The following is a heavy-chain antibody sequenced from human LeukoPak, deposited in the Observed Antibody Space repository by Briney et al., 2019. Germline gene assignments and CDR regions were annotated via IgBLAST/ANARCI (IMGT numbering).Heavy chain of an antibody. J-gene: IGHJ4*02. Sequence: PGGSLRLSCAASGFTFSSYSMNWVRRAPGERLEWGSSISSSSSYIYYAASVKGRFTISRDNAKNSLSLQMNSLRAEDTAVYYCARDHYGGNKRYFDYWGQGTLVTVSS. CDR3: ARDHYGGNKRYFDY. CDR2: ISSSSSYI. V-gene: IGHV3-21*01. D-gene: IGHD4-23*01. CDR1: GFTFSSYS.